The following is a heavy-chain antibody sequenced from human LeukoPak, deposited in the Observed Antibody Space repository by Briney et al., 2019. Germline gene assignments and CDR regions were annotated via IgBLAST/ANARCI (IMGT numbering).Heavy chain of an antibody. CDR2: ISGSGGST. V-gene: IGHV3-23*01. D-gene: IGHD3-9*01. CDR1: GFTFSSYA. J-gene: IGHJ6*02. Sequence: GGSLRLSCAASGFTFSSYAMSWVRQAPGKGLKWVSAISGSGGSTYYADSVKGRFTISRDNSKNTLYLQMNSLRAEDTAVYYCAKGGIDYDILTGYYYYYGMDVWGQGTTVTVSS. CDR3: AKGGIDYDILTGYYYYYGMDV.